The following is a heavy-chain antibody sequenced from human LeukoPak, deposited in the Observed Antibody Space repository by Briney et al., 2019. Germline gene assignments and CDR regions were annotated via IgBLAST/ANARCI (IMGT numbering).Heavy chain of an antibody. CDR3: ARDIYYDSSGYYGSVY. Sequence: GGSLRLSCEGFGLTFSRDWMSWVRQAPGKGLEWVANIKQDGGETYYGDSVKGRFTISRDNAKNSLYLQMRSLRAEDTAVYYCARDIYYDSSGYYGSVYWGQGTLVTVSS. J-gene: IGHJ4*02. CDR2: IKQDGGET. D-gene: IGHD3-22*01. CDR1: GLTFSRDW. V-gene: IGHV3-7*01.